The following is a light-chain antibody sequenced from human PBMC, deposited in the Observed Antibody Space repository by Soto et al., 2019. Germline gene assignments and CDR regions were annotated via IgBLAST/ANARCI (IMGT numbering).Light chain of an antibody. J-gene: IGLJ2*01. V-gene: IGLV2-8*01. CDR1: SSDVGGYNY. CDR2: EVS. Sequence: QSALTQPPSASGSPGQSVTIYCTGTSSDVGGYNYVSWYQQHPGKAPKLMIYEVSKRPSGVPDRFSGSKSGNTASLTVSGLQAEDEADYYCSSYAGSKGGVVFGGGTKLTVL. CDR3: SSYAGSKGGVV.